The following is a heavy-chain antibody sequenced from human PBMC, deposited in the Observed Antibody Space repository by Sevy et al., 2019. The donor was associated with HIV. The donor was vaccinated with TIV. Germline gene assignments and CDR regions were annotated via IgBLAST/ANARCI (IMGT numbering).Heavy chain of an antibody. CDR3: ARLQLYGDFLDY. J-gene: IGHJ4*02. Sequence: SETLSLTCTVSGGSISSSSYYWGWIRQPPGKGLEWIGGIYYSGSTYYNPSLKSRVTISVDPSKNQFSLKLSSVTAADTAVYHCARLQLYGDFLDYWGQGTLVTVSS. V-gene: IGHV4-39*01. CDR2: IYYSGST. CDR1: GGSISSSSYY. D-gene: IGHD4-17*01.